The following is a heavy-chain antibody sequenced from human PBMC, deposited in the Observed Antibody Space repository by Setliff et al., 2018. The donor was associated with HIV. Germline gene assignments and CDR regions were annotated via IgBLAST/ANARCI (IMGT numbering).Heavy chain of an antibody. D-gene: IGHD3-3*01. CDR3: AKQRYYDGNDGFDV. CDR2: ISGSVYP. V-gene: IGHV3-23*01. CDR1: GFTFRTYA. Sequence: PGGSLRLSCVASGFTFRTYAINWVRLAPGKGLEWVSSISGSVYPYYADSVKGRFTISRDNSKNTLFLQMDSLRAEETALYYCAKQRYYDGNDGFDVWGQGTMVTVSS. J-gene: IGHJ3*01.